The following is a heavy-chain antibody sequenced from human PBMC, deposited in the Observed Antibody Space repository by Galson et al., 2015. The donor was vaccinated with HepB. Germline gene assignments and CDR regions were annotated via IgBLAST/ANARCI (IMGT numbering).Heavy chain of an antibody. CDR2: ISGSGGST. V-gene: IGHV3-23*01. J-gene: IGHJ4*02. CDR3: AKDLRAFTYYYDSSGYYADY. CDR1: GFTFSSYA. D-gene: IGHD3-22*01. Sequence: SLRLSCAASGFTFSSYAMSWVRQAPGKGLEWVSAISGSGGSTYYADSVKGRFTISRDNSKNTLYLQMNSLRAEDTAVYYCAKDLRAFTYYYDSSGYYADYWGQGTLVTVSS.